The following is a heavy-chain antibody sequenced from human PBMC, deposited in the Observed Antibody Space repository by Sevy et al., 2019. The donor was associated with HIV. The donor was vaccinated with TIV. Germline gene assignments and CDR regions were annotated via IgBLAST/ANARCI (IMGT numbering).Heavy chain of an antibody. CDR1: GYTFTSYG. CDR2: ISAYNGNT. J-gene: IGHJ3*02. CDR3: ARASHYDILTGYYPGAFDI. D-gene: IGHD3-9*01. Sequence: ASVKVSCKASGYTFTSYGISWVRQAPGQGLEWMGWISAYNGNTNYAQKLQGRVTMTTDTSTSTAYMELRSLRSDDTAVYYCARASHYDILTGYYPGAFDIWGQGTMVTVSS. V-gene: IGHV1-18*01.